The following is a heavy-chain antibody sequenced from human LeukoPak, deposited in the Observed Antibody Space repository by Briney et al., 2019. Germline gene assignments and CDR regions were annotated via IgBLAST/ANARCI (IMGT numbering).Heavy chain of an antibody. J-gene: IGHJ4*02. CDR3: VRGGHIGFDY. CDR2: IASAGDT. V-gene: IGHV3-13*01. CDR1: GFTFSGFD. D-gene: IGHD2-21*01. Sequence: GSLRLSCAASGFTFSGFDMHWVRQATGRGLEWVSSIASAGDTYYLGSVRGRFTISRENAKNSLNLQMNSLRAGDTAVYYCVRGGHIGFDYWGQGTLVTVSS.